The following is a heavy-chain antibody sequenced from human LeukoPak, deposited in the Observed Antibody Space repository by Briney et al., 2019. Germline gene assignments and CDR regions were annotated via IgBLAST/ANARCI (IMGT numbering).Heavy chain of an antibody. J-gene: IGHJ4*02. CDR2: ISAYNGNT. D-gene: IGHD3-10*01. CDR1: GYIFSGYY. V-gene: IGHV1-18*04. Sequence: ASVKVSCKASGYIFSGYYLNWVRQAPGQGLEWMGWISAYNGNTNYAQKLQGRVTMTTDTSTSTAYMELRSLRSDDTAVYYCARLPDYFGSGSYSYWGQGTLVTVSS. CDR3: ARLPDYFGSGSYSY.